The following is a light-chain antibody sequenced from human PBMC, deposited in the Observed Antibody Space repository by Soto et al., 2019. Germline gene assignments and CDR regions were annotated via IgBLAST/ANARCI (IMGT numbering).Light chain of an antibody. CDR1: SSDVGGYNY. CDR2: EVS. Sequence: QSALTQPASVSGSPGQSITISCTGTSSDVGGYNYVSWYQQHPGKAPKLMIYEVSNRPSGVSNRFSGSKSGNTASLTISGLQAEDEADYYCAAWDDSLYVFGTGTKLTVL. CDR3: AAWDDSLYV. J-gene: IGLJ1*01. V-gene: IGLV2-14*01.